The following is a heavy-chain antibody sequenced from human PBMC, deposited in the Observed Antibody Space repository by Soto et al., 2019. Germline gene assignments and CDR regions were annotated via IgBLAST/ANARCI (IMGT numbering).Heavy chain of an antibody. CDR3: AREDDYGYRYINYGLDV. CDR2: ISFDGTKK. J-gene: IGHJ6*02. V-gene: IGHV3-30-3*01. CDR1: GFTFNIYA. Sequence: LSLSCAASGFTFNIYALHWVRQAPGKGLEWVAVISFDGTKKYYSDSVKGRFTISRDNLKSTLYLQMNNLRVEDAALYFCAREDDYGYRYINYGLDVWGQGTTVTVSS. D-gene: IGHD4-17*01.